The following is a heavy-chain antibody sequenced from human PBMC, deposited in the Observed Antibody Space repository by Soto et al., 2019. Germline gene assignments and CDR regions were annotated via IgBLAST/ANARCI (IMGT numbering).Heavy chain of an antibody. J-gene: IGHJ4*01. CDR1: GGTFSSYA. V-gene: IGHV1-69*13. D-gene: IGHD3-22*01. CDR3: ARAPEEGYYDSSGYYRVGYFDY. Sequence: SVKVSCKASGGTFSSYAISWVRQAPGQGLEWMGGIIPIFVTANYAQKFQGRVTITADESTSTSYMELSSLRSVYTAVYYCARAPEEGYYDSSGYYRVGYFDYWGQ. CDR2: IIPIFVTA.